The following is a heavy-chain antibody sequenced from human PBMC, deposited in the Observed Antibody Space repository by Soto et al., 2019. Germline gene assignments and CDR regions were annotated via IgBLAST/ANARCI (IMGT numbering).Heavy chain of an antibody. Sequence: SETLSLTCTVSGGSISSGGYYWSWIRQHPGKGLEWIGYIYYSGSTYYNPSLKSRVTISVDTSKNQFSLKLSSVTAADAAVYYCARAQNYGSGPYYFDYWGQGTLVTVSS. V-gene: IGHV4-31*03. J-gene: IGHJ4*02. D-gene: IGHD3-10*01. CDR1: GGSISSGGYY. CDR2: IYYSGST. CDR3: ARAQNYGSGPYYFDY.